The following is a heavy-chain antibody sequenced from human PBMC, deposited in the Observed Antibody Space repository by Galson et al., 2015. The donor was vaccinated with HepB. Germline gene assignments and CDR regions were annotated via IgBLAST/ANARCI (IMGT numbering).Heavy chain of an antibody. Sequence: QSGAEVKKPGESLRISCKGSGYSFTSYWISWVRQMPGKGLEWMGRIDPSDSYTNYSPSFQGHVTISADKSISTAYLQWSSLEASDTAMDYCARQLHDYSSSWYNWFDPWGQGTLVTVSS. CDR2: IDPSDSYT. D-gene: IGHD6-13*01. J-gene: IGHJ5*02. CDR1: GYSFTSYW. CDR3: ARQLHDYSSSWYNWFDP. V-gene: IGHV5-10-1*01.